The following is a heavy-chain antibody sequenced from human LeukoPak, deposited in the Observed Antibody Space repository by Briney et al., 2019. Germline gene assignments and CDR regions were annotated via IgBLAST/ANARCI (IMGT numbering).Heavy chain of an antibody. CDR3: ARGGFDSSGYYPFDY. J-gene: IGHJ4*02. CDR1: GFTFSSYW. Sequence: GGSLRLXCAASGFTFSSYWMHWVRQAPGKELVWVARINSDGSSTSYADSVKGRFTISRDNAKNTLYLQMNSLRAEDTAVYYCARGGFDSSGYYPFDYWGQGTLVTVSS. D-gene: IGHD3-22*01. CDR2: INSDGSST. V-gene: IGHV3-74*01.